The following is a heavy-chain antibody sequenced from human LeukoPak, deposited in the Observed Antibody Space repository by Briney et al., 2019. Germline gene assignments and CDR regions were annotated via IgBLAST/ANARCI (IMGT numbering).Heavy chain of an antibody. CDR2: IIPIFGTA. CDR3: EREIAAAGTYFDY. D-gene: IGHD6-13*01. V-gene: IGHV1-69*05. J-gene: IGHJ4*02. Sequence: SVKVSCKASGGTFSSYAISWVRQAPGQGLEWMGRIIPIFGTANYAQKFQGRVTITTDESTSTAYMELSSLRSEDTAVYYCEREIAAAGTYFDYWGQGTLVTVSS. CDR1: GGTFSSYA.